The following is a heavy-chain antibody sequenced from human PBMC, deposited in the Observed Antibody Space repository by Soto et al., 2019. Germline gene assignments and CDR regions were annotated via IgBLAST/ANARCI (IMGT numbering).Heavy chain of an antibody. V-gene: IGHV3-15*01. CDR3: TTQGGGDDIYFDY. J-gene: IGHJ4*02. CDR1: GFSFSDAW. Sequence: EVQLVESGGGLVQPGGSLRLSCAASGFSFSDAWMIWVRQAPGKGLQWVGRIKSKSDGETTDYAAPVKGRFAISRDDSKKTVYLRMTSLKTEDTATYFFTTQGGGDDIYFDYWGQGTLVAVSS. D-gene: IGHD3-16*01. CDR2: IKSKSDGETT.